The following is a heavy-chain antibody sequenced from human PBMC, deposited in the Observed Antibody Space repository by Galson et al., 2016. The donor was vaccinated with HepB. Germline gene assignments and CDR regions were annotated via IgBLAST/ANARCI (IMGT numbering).Heavy chain of an antibody. J-gene: IGHJ4*02. D-gene: IGHD5-18*01. Sequence: TLSLTCTVSGVSITSGGYYWSWIRQHPGKGLEWIGYIYHSGKTDYNPSLKSRVAISVDTSKKQFSLKVTSLTAADTAVYFCARGGRKGLWGYYFDYWGQGTLVTVSS. CDR3: ARGGRKGLWGYYFDY. CDR1: GVSITSGGYY. CDR2: IYHSGKT. V-gene: IGHV4-31*03.